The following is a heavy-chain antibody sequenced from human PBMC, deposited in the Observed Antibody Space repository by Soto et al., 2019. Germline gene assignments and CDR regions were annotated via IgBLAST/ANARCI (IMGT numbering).Heavy chain of an antibody. CDR2: INHSGST. Sequence: QVQLQQWGAGLLKPSETLSLTCAVYGGSFSGYYWSWLRQPPGKGLEWIGEINHSGSTNYNPSLTSRVTISQDTCKNQFSPRLISVTAADTAVDDCARTRCSSSSCRPNFDNWGQGTLVTVSS. D-gene: IGHD2-15*01. CDR1: GGSFSGYY. J-gene: IGHJ4*02. CDR3: ARTRCSSSSCRPNFDN. V-gene: IGHV4-34*01.